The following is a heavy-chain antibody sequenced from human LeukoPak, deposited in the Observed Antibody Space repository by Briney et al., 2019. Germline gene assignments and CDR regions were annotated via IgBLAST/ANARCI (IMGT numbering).Heavy chain of an antibody. D-gene: IGHD1-26*01. Sequence: GGSLRLSCAASGFTFSSYWMSWVRQAPGKGLEWVANINKDGGEKYYVDSVKGRFTISRDNAKNSLYLQMDSLRADDTAVYYCVKDSPPRYSGSPPAYWGQGTLVTVSS. CDR2: INKDGGEK. CDR3: VKDSPPRYSGSPPAY. V-gene: IGHV3-7*03. CDR1: GFTFSSYW. J-gene: IGHJ4*02.